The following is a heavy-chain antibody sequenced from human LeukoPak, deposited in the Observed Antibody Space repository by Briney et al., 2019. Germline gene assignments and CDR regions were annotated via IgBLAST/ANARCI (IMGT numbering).Heavy chain of an antibody. CDR1: GFTFSNYW. J-gene: IGHJ4*02. D-gene: IGHD3-3*01. CDR2: IKEDGSEK. CDR3: ARARYYDFWSGYYFDY. Sequence: GGSLRLSCVASGFTFSNYWMNWVRQAPGERPEWVANIKEDGSEKYYVDSVKGRFTISRDNAKNSLYLQMNSLRAEDTAVYYCARARYYDFWSGYYFDYWGQGTLVTVSS. V-gene: IGHV3-7*04.